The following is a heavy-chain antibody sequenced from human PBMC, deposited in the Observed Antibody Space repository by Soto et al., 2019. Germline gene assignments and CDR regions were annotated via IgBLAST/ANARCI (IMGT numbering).Heavy chain of an antibody. CDR2: ISAYNGNT. D-gene: IGHD2-15*01. CDR1: GYTFTSYG. J-gene: IGHJ6*02. CDR3: ARDVVTRWYYYYCGMDV. V-gene: IGHV1-18*01. Sequence: ASVKVSCKASGYTFTSYGISWVRQAPGQGLEWMGWISAYNGNTNYALKLQGRVTMTTDTSTSTAYMELRSLRSDDTAVYYCARDVVTRWYYYYCGMDVWGQVTTVTVSS.